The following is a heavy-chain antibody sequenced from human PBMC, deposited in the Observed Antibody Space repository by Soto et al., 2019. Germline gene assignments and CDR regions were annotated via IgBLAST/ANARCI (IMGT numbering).Heavy chain of an antibody. J-gene: IGHJ3*02. Sequence: ASVKVSCKASGYTFTSYGISWVRQAPGQGLEWMGWIGAYNGNTNYAQKLQGRVTMTTDASTSTAYMELRSLRSDDTAVYYCARDNDAYCGGDCYPDDAFDIWGQGTMVTVSS. V-gene: IGHV1-18*01. CDR3: ARDNDAYCGGDCYPDDAFDI. CDR1: GYTFTSYG. CDR2: IGAYNGNT. D-gene: IGHD2-21*02.